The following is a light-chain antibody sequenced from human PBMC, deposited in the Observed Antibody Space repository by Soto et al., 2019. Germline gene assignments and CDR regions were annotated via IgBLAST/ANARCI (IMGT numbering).Light chain of an antibody. CDR2: QVS. Sequence: QSALAQPASVSGSPGQSITISCTGTSSDVGNYNYVSWYQQHPGKAPQLMIFQVSNRASGVSNRFSGSKSGDTASLTISGLQAEDEADYYCSSYTTISTLHVFGTGTKVTVL. V-gene: IGLV2-14*01. CDR1: SSDVGNYNY. J-gene: IGLJ1*01. CDR3: SSYTTISTLHV.